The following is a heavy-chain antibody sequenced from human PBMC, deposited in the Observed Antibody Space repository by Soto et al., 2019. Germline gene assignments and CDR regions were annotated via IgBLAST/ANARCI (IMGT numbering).Heavy chain of an antibody. CDR1: GGSINHYD. J-gene: IGHJ4*02. CDR2: IYYSGTT. D-gene: IGHD3-22*01. V-gene: IGHV4-59*01. CDR3: ARARYYYDSSGSPAPSYYFDY. Sequence: SETLSLTCTVSGGSINHYDGTWIRQPPGQGLGWMGFIYYSGTTTNYNPSLKSRVTISVDTSKNQFSLKLSSVTAADTAVYYCARARYYYDSSGSPAPSYYFDYWGQGTLVTVSS.